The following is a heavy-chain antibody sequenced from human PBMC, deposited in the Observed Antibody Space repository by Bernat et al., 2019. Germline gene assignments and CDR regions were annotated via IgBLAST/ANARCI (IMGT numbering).Heavy chain of an antibody. CDR3: ARDDCHSPTCLNL. D-gene: IGHD2-2*01. V-gene: IGHV3-33*01. CDR1: GFTFRNYG. J-gene: IGHJ4*02. CDR2: IQYDGSKI. Sequence: QEQLVESGGGVVQPGTSLRLSCVGSGFTFRNYGMHWVRQAPGRGLEWVAAIQYDGSKIYYADSVRGRFTISRDQHKNTLFFQMSSLRAEDTAVYYCARDDCHSPTCLNLWGQGTQVFVSS.